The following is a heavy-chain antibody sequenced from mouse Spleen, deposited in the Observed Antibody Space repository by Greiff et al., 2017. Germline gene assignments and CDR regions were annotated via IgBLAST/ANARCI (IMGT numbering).Heavy chain of an antibody. CDR1: GYTFTDYY. CDR2: INPYNGGT. D-gene: IGHD2-4*01. CDR3: ARREDYHWYFDV. V-gene: IGHV1-19*01. Sequence: VQLQQSGPVLVKPGASVKMSCKASGYTFTDYYMNWVKQSHGKSLEWIGVINPYNGGTSYNQKFKGKATLTVDKSSSTAYMELNSLTSEDSAVYYCARREDYHWYFDVWGTGTTVTVSS. J-gene: IGHJ1*03.